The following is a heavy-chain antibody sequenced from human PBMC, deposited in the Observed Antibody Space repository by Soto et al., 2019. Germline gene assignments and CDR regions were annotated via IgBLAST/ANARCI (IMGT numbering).Heavy chain of an antibody. J-gene: IGHJ5*02. CDR3: ALFWADSTANWFDP. D-gene: IGHD1-1*01. Sequence: SGPTLVNPTQTLTLTCTFSGFSLSTSGVGVGWIRQPPGKALEWLALIYWDDVKRYSPSLKSRLTITKDTSKNQVVLTMTNMDPVDTATYYCALFWADSTANWFDPWGQGTLVTVSS. CDR2: IYWDDVK. V-gene: IGHV2-5*02. CDR1: GFSLSTSGVG.